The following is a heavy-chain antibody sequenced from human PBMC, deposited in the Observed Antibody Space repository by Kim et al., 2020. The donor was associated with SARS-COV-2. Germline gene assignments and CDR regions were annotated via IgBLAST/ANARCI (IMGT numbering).Heavy chain of an antibody. V-gene: IGHV4-34*01. J-gene: IGHJ4*02. CDR1: GGSFSGYY. CDR2: INHSGST. Sequence: SETLSLTCAVYGGSFSGYYWSWIRQPPGKGLEWIGEINHSGSTNYNPSLKSRVTISVDTSKNQFSLKLSSVTAADTAVYYCARGTVLRYYFDYWGQGTLVTVSS. CDR3: ARGTVLRYYFDY. D-gene: IGHD3-16*02.